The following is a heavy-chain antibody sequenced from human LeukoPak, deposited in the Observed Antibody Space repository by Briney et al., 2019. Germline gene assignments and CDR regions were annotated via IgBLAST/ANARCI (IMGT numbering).Heavy chain of an antibody. CDR1: GFTFSSYG. J-gene: IGHJ4*02. V-gene: IGHV3-30*02. D-gene: IGHD6-6*01. CDR2: IRYDGSNK. CDR3: ARDGPPYSSSDY. Sequence: GGSLRLSCAASGFTFSSYGMHWVRQAPGKGLEWVAFIRYDGSNKYYADSVKGRFTISRDNAKNSLYLQMNSLRAEDTAVYYCARDGPPYSSSDYWGQGTLVTVSS.